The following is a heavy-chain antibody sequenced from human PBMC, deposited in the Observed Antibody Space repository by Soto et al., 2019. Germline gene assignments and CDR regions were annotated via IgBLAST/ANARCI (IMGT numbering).Heavy chain of an antibody. Sequence: EVQLVESGGGLVRPGGSLRLSCAASGMRFTNAWMNWVRQAPGKGLEWVGRIRSKTDAGTTDYAAPVKGRFTISRDDSQSTVDLKMNSMKTEDTDVYYCATATFGTDHLLSYAMDVWGLGTTVTVSS. CDR2: IRSKTDAGTT. CDR3: ATATFGTDHLLSYAMDV. J-gene: IGHJ6*02. D-gene: IGHD1-26*01. V-gene: IGHV3-15*05. CDR1: GMRFTNAW.